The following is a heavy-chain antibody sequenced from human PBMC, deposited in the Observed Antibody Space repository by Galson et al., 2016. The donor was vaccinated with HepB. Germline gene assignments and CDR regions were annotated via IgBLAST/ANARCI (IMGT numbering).Heavy chain of an antibody. D-gene: IGHD1-7*01. Sequence: SETLSLTCRVSGGSIISNNHYWAWIRQPPGKGLEWIGRIHYSGSPYYIPSLRSRVTIYVDTGKDQFSLKLTSVTAADTAFYYCARHVFHYGTSAVHFFDYWGQGALVSVSS. CDR1: GGSIISNNHY. CDR2: IHYSGSP. J-gene: IGHJ4*02. CDR3: ARHVFHYGTSAVHFFDY. V-gene: IGHV4-39*01.